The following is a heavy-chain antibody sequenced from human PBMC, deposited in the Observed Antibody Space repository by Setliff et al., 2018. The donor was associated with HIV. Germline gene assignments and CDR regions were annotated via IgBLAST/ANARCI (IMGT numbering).Heavy chain of an antibody. J-gene: IGHJ6*02. V-gene: IGHV1-18*01. CDR2: ISTYSDET. CDR1: CYTFTTYG. CDR3: ARDVDPMMDV. Sequence: GAAVKVTCKPTCYTFTTYGLSWVRQAPGQGLEWMGWISTYSDETSSSQNLQGRLTMTTDTSTGTAYMELGSLRSDDTAVYYCARDVDPMMDVWGQGTTVTVSS.